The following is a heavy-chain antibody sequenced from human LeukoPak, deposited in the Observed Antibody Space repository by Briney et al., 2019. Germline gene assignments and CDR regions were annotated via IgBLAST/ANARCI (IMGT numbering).Heavy chain of an antibody. Sequence: GGSLRLSCAASGFTFSSYSMNWVRQAPGKGLEWVSAISGSGGSTYYADSVKGRFTISRDNSKNTLYLQMNSLRAEDTAVYYCAKSLTTVTTSPFDYWGQGTLVTVSS. D-gene: IGHD4-17*01. V-gene: IGHV3-23*01. CDR2: ISGSGGST. J-gene: IGHJ4*02. CDR1: GFTFSSYS. CDR3: AKSLTTVTTSPFDY.